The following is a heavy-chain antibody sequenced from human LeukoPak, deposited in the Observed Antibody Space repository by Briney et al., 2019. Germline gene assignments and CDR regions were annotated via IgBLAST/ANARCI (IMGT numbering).Heavy chain of an antibody. CDR2: TKPDGSAE. D-gene: IGHD2-15*01. CDR3: ARDGGLHTNFDY. Sequence: GGSLRLSCAASGFSFRNYWMGWVRQAPGKGLEWVANTKPDGSAEYYADSVRGRFTASRDNANNLLYLQMNRLRAEDTAVYYCARDGGLHTNFDYWGQGTLVTVSS. CDR1: GFSFRNYW. J-gene: IGHJ4*02. V-gene: IGHV3-7*01.